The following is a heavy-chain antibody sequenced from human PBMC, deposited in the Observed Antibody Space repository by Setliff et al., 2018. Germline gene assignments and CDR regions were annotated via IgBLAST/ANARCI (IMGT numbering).Heavy chain of an antibody. CDR3: SRLVRFCTRTSCQRLSGDDY. CDR2: ISPYTGNA. Sequence: ASVKVSCKASGYTFTDYGVTWVRQAPGQGLEWVGWISPYTGNAYYAPKFQGRVSLTTDTSTTTAYMDLRSLRPDETAIYFCSRLVRFCTRTSCQRLSGDDYWGQGTLVTV. V-gene: IGHV1-18*01. D-gene: IGHD2-2*01. J-gene: IGHJ4*02. CDR1: GYTFTDYG.